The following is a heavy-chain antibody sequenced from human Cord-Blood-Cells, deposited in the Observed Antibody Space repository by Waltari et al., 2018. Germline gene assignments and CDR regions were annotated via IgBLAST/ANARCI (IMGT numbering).Heavy chain of an antibody. J-gene: IGHJ3*02. CDR2: INHSGST. D-gene: IGHD4-17*01. V-gene: IGHV4-34*01. CDR3: ARGGGDYGDYDAFDI. CDR1: GGSFSGYY. Sequence: QVQLQPWGAGLLKPSETLSLTCAVYGGSFSGYYWSWIRQPPGKGLEWIGEINHSGSTNDNPSRKSRVTISVDTSKTQFSLKLSSVTAADTAVYYCARGGGDYGDYDAFDIWGQGTMVTVSS.